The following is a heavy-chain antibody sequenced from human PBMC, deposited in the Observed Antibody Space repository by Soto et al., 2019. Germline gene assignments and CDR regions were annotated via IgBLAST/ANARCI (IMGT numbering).Heavy chain of an antibody. D-gene: IGHD2-2*01. CDR2: IIPIFGTA. CDR3: ARPAAMGGYYYGMDG. J-gene: IGHJ6*02. Sequence: QVQLVQSGAEVKKPGSSVKVSCKASGGTFSSYAISWVRQAPGQGLEWMGGIIPIFGTANYEQKFQGRVTITADDSTITAYIAPSSLRSEDTAVYYCARPAAMGGYYYGMDGWGQGTTVIVSS. V-gene: IGHV1-69*12. CDR1: GGTFSSYA.